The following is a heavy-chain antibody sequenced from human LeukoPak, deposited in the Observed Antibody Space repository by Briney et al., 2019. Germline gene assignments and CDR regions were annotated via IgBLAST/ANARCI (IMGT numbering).Heavy chain of an antibody. CDR3: ARDLGYASGHPFDY. CDR2: ISGSGGST. D-gene: IGHD6-19*01. CDR1: GFTVSSYE. V-gene: IGHV3-23*01. J-gene: IGHJ4*02. Sequence: GGSLRLSCAASGFTVSSYEMNWVRQAPGKGLEWVSAISGSGGSTYYADSVKGRFTISRDNAENTLYLQMNSLRAEDTAVYYCARDLGYASGHPFDYWGQGTLVTVSS.